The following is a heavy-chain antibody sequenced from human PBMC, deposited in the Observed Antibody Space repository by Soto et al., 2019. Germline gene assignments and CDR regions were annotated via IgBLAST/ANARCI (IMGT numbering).Heavy chain of an antibody. D-gene: IGHD3-10*01. V-gene: IGHV4-59*08. CDR3: ARQVGYYYGSGSYYFDY. Sequence: PSETLSLTCTVSGGSISSYYWSWIRQTPGKGLEWIGYIYYSGSTNYNPSLKSRVTISVDTSKNQFSLKLSSVTAADTAVYYCARQVGYYYGSGSYYFDYWGQGTLVTVSS. J-gene: IGHJ4*02. CDR2: IYYSGST. CDR1: GGSISSYY.